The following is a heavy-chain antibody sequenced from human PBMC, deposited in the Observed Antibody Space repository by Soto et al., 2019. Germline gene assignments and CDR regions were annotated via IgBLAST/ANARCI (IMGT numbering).Heavy chain of an antibody. CDR3: ARGYESSRRYLPLLDY. CDR1: SGSFSGYY. CDR2: ISHSGST. Sequence: QVQLQQWGAGLLKPSETLSLRCVVNSGSFSGYYWTWIRQTPGKGLEWIGEISHSGSTNYNPSLMSRVTMPADTSKKQFSLRLSSVTAADTALYFCARGYESSRRYLPLLDYWGQGTRVTVSS. J-gene: IGHJ4*02. V-gene: IGHV4-34*01. D-gene: IGHD3-22*01.